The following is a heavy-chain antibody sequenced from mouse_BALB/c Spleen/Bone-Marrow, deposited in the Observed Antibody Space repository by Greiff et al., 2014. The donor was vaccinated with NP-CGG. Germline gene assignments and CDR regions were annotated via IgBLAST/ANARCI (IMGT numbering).Heavy chain of an antibody. J-gene: IGHJ3*01. CDR2: IDPANGNP. V-gene: IGHV14-3*02. Sequence: VQLKESGAELVKPGASVKLSCTASGFNIKDTYMHWVKQRPEQGLEWIGRIDPANGNPKYDPKFQGKATITADTSSNTAYLQLSSLTSEDTAVYYCASYYYGSSSFAYWGQGTLVTVSA. CDR1: GFNIKDTY. CDR3: ASYYYGSSSFAY. D-gene: IGHD1-1*01.